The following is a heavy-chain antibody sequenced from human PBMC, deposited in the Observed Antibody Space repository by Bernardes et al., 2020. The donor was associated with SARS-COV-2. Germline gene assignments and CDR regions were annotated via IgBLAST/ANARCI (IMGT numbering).Heavy chain of an antibody. J-gene: IGHJ4*02. V-gene: IGHV3-73*01. CDR1: GFTFRGSE. Sequence: GGSLRLSCATSGFTFRGSEIHWIRQASGRGLEWVGRIRSRAKNFATEYAASVNGRFTMSREESKSTAYLQMNSLKTEDTAVYYCTSIYNTGWYAGYWGQGTLVTVSS. D-gene: IGHD6-19*01. CDR2: IRSRAKNFAT. CDR3: TSIYNTGWYAGY.